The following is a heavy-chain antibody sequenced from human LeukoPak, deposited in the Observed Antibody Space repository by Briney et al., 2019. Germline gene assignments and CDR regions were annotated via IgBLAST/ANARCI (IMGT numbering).Heavy chain of an antibody. D-gene: IGHD6-13*01. Sequence: SETLSLTCTVSGGSINSYYWSWIRQPAGKGLEWIGHIYTSGRTNFNPPLKSRVSMSVDTSKNQFSLKLSSVTAADTAVYYCARRAANYYGMDVWGQGTTVTVSS. CDR3: ARRAANYYGMDV. V-gene: IGHV4-4*07. CDR2: IYTSGRT. CDR1: GGSINSYY. J-gene: IGHJ6*02.